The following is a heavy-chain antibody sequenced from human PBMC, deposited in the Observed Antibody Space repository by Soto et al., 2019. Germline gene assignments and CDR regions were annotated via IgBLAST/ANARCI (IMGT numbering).Heavy chain of an antibody. CDR2: LSDSVGTT. Sequence: GGSLRLSCAVSGFSFGTYTVNWVRQAPGMGLEWVSGLSDSVGTTHYAYSMKGRFTISRDKSKNTLYLQMNNLRAEDTAVYYCATHLIGGRLQSTFDLWGLGTQVTVSS. J-gene: IGHJ4*02. V-gene: IGHV3-23*01. D-gene: IGHD3-22*01. CDR1: GFSFGTYT. CDR3: ATHLIGGRLQSTFDL.